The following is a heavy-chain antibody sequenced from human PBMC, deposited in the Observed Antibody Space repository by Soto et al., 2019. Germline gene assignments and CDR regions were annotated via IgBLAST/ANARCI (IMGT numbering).Heavy chain of an antibody. CDR2: IIPIFGTA. Sequence: SVKVSCKASGGTFSSYAISWVRQAPGQGLEWMGGIIPIFGTANYAQKFQGRVTITADESTSTAYMELSSLRSEDTAVYYCARVQTAAARDPVYYYGTDVQGQGTQVPVSS. CDR1: GGTFSSYA. V-gene: IGHV1-69*13. CDR3: ARVQTAAARDPVYYYGTDV. J-gene: IGHJ6*02. D-gene: IGHD6-13*01.